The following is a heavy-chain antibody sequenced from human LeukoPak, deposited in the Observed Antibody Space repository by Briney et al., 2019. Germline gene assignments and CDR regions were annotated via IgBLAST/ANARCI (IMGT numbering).Heavy chain of an antibody. J-gene: IGHJ3*02. D-gene: IGHD5-24*01. CDR1: GFTFSSYA. CDR2: ISSNGDST. CDR3: ARPGRDGYNYDAFDI. Sequence: GGSLRLSCAASGFTFSSYAMHWVRQAPGKGLEYVSAISSNGDSTYSANYVKGRFIISRDNSKNMLYLQMGSLRPEGMAMYYCARPGRDGYNYDAFDIWGQGTMVTVSS. V-gene: IGHV3-64*01.